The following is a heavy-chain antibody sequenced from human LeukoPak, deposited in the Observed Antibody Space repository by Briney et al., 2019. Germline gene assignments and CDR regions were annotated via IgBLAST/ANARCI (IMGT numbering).Heavy chain of an antibody. Sequence: GGSLRLSCAASGFTFSSYGMHWVRQAPGKGLEWVAVIWYDGSNKYYADSVKGRFTISRDNSKNTLYLQMNSLGAEDTAVYYCVAIAPNSSGDYWGQGTLVTVSS. CDR2: IWYDGSNK. CDR3: VAIAPNSSGDY. D-gene: IGHD6-19*01. CDR1: GFTFSSYG. J-gene: IGHJ4*02. V-gene: IGHV3-33*01.